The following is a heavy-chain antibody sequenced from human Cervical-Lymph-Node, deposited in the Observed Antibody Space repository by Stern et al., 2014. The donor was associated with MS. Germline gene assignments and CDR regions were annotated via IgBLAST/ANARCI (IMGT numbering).Heavy chain of an antibody. Sequence: VQLVQSGAEMIQPGGSLKISCKGSGFSFSLYWIGWVRQTPGKGLEWMEIIYPGDSDARYSPSFQGQVTISADKSISTTCLQWSSLKASDTAMYYCAALVRGSYFYWGQGTLVTVSS. CDR2: IYPGDSDA. CDR1: GFSFSLYW. V-gene: IGHV5-51*01. J-gene: IGHJ4*02. D-gene: IGHD1-26*01. CDR3: AALVRGSYFY.